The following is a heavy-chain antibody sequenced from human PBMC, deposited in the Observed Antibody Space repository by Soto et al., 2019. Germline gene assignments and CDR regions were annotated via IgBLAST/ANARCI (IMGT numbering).Heavy chain of an antibody. Sequence: ASVNVSCKXSGYTFTSYDINWVRQATGQGLEWMGWMNPNSGNTGYAQKFQGRVTMTRNTSISTAYMELSSLRSEDTAVYYCARGIRIAAAGTGYYYGMDVWGQGTTVTVSS. V-gene: IGHV1-8*01. CDR3: ARGIRIAAAGTGYYYGMDV. D-gene: IGHD6-13*01. CDR2: MNPNSGNT. J-gene: IGHJ6*02. CDR1: GYTFTSYD.